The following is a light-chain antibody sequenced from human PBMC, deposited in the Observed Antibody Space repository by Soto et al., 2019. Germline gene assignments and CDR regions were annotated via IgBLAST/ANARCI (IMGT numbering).Light chain of an antibody. J-gene: IGLJ1*01. V-gene: IGLV1-40*01. Sequence: HSVLTQPPSVSGAPGQRVTISCTGSSSNIGANYDVHWYQQLPGTAPKLLIYANSNRPSGVPGRFSGSKSGTSASLAITGLQADDEADYYCSGSMGAHTYVFGTGTKVTV. CDR1: SSNIGANYD. CDR2: ANS. CDR3: SGSMGAHTYV.